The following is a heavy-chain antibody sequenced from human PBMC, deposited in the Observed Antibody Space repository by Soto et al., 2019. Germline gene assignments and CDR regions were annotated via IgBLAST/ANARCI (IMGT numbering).Heavy chain of an antibody. CDR2: INPNNGNT. Sequence: ASVKVSCKASGYTFTGYYMHWVRQAPGQGLEWMGWINPNNGNTNYAQKLQGRVTMTTDTSTSTAYMELRSLRSDDTAVYYCARGPGGYSSSWSDNEYFQHWGQGTLVTVSS. D-gene: IGHD6-13*01. V-gene: IGHV1-18*04. J-gene: IGHJ1*01. CDR1: GYTFTGYY. CDR3: ARGPGGYSSSWSDNEYFQH.